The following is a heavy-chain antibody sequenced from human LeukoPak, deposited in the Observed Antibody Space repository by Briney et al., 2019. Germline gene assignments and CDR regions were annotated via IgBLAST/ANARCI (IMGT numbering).Heavy chain of an antibody. Sequence: SETLSLTCTVSGGSISSYYWSWIRQPPGKGVEWIGYIYYSGSTNYNPSLKSRVTISADTSKNQFSLKLSSVTAADAAVYYCARVNQAQDRSGTTSWYIDYWGQGTLVTVSS. CDR1: GGSISSYY. D-gene: IGHD1-14*01. CDR3: ARVNQAQDRSGTTSWYIDY. V-gene: IGHV4-59*01. J-gene: IGHJ4*02. CDR2: IYYSGST.